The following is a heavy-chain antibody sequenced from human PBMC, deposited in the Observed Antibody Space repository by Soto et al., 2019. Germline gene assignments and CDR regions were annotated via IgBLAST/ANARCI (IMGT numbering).Heavy chain of an antibody. CDR2: IYYTGST. J-gene: IGHJ4*02. CDR1: GRPITGDY. Sequence: SATLSLTYTVSGRPITGDYWGWIRQPPGKALEYIGHIYYTGSTRYNTSLTSRVTISLDTSREQFSLKLTSVTAADTAVFYCARHAGSSWFDYGGQGTLVTVSS. CDR3: ARHAGSSWFDY. D-gene: IGHD6-13*01. V-gene: IGHV4-59*01.